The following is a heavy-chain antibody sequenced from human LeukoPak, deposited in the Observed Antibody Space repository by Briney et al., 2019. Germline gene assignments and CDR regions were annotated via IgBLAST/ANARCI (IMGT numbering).Heavy chain of an antibody. CDR2: ISYSGST. CDR3: AGDQNNFAWSYY. D-gene: IGHD3-9*01. J-gene: IGHJ4*02. Sequence: SETLSLTCTVSGVSLSSFYWSWIRQPPGKGLEWIGYISYSGSTNYNPSLKGRVTMSIDTSKIQFSLSLTSVTAADTAVYFCAGDQNNFAWSYYWGQGTLVTVSS. V-gene: IGHV4-59*08. CDR1: GVSLSSFY.